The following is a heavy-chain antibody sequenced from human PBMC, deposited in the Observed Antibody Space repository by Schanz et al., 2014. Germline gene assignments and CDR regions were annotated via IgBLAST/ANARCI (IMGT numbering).Heavy chain of an antibody. CDR2: IWYDGSNK. J-gene: IGHJ6*03. CDR3: ARPSDSSWYMDV. D-gene: IGHD2-21*02. CDR1: GFSFSGYG. V-gene: IGHV3-33*03. Sequence: QVQLVESGGGVAQPGGSLRLSCAASGFSFSGYGMHWVRQAPGKGLEWVALIWYDGSNKYYAESVKGRFTISRDNPKNTLYLQMNSLRAEDTAVYYCARPSDSSWYMDVWGKGTTVTVSS.